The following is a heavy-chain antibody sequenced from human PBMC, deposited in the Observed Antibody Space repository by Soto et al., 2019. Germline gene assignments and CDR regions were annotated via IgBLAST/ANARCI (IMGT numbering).Heavy chain of an antibody. CDR3: ARAYYFGSGTSYTLYY. Sequence: LRLSCAAPGFTFSNYGMHWVRQAPGKGLEWVAVISDDGVSKYYADSVQGRFTISRDNSESAVFLQMNSLRPDDTALYFCARAYYFGSGTSYTLYYWGQGTQVTVSS. V-gene: IGHV3-30*03. CDR1: GFTFSNYG. D-gene: IGHD3-10*01. CDR2: ISDDGVSK. J-gene: IGHJ4*02.